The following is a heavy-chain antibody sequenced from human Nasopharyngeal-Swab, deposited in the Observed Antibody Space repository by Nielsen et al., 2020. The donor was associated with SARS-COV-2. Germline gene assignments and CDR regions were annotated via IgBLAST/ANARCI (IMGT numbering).Heavy chain of an antibody. CDR1: GGSFSGYY. J-gene: IGHJ5*02. D-gene: IGHD3-9*01. CDR2: INHSGGT. CDR3: AKDSPLYYDILTGYQKRYNWFDP. Sequence: SETLSLTCAVYGGSFSGYYWSWICQPPGKGLEWIGEINHSGGTNYNPSLKSRVTISVDTSKNQFSLKLSSVTAADAAVYYCAKDSPLYYDILTGYQKRYNWFDPWGQGTLVTVSS. V-gene: IGHV4-34*01.